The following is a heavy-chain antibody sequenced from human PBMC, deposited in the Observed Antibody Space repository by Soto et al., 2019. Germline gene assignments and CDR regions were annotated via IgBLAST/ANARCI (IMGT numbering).Heavy chain of an antibody. CDR3: KILGTYYFDNSDKYFDF. J-gene: IGHJ4*02. CDR2: INAGNGNT. Sequence: QVQLVQSGAEEMKPGASVKVSCKASGYTLTRYSIHWVRQAPGQRLEWMGWINAGNGNTKFSQKFQGRVTITRDTSTSTAHMELRGPRSADTAVCSWKILGTYYFDNSDKYFDFWGQGTLATVSS. D-gene: IGHD3-22*01. V-gene: IGHV1-3*05. CDR1: GYTLTRYS.